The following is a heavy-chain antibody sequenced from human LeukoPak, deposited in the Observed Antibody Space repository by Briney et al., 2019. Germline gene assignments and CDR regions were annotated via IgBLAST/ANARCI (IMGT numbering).Heavy chain of an antibody. J-gene: IGHJ3*02. Sequence: SVKVSCKASGGTFSSYAISWVRQAPGQGLEWMGGIIPIFGTANYAQKFQGRVTITADESTSTAYMELSSLRSEDTAVYYCARDGGGFQRDVFDIWGQGTMVTVSS. D-gene: IGHD2-15*01. CDR3: ARDGGGFQRDVFDI. V-gene: IGHV1-69*13. CDR1: GGTFSSYA. CDR2: IIPIFGTA.